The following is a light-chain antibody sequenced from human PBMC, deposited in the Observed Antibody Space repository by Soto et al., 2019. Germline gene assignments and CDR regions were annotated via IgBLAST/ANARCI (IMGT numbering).Light chain of an antibody. Sequence: EIVMTQSPATLSVSRGERATLSCRANQAISNNFAWFQQKPGQVPRLLTYGASNRASGVSARFSGSGSGTEFTLTISSLQSEDFAVYYCLQYHYWWTFGQGTKVDIK. V-gene: IGKV3-15*01. CDR2: GAS. J-gene: IGKJ1*01. CDR1: QAISNN. CDR3: LQYHYWWT.